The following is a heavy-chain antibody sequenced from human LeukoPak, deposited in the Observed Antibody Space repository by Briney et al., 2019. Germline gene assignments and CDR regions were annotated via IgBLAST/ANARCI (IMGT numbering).Heavy chain of an antibody. J-gene: IGHJ4*02. CDR3: ASGDSSGYYFVRY. CDR2: ISSASGTK. V-gene: IGHV3-48*04. D-gene: IGHD3-22*01. Sequence: GGSLRLSCAASGFTFSTYSMNWVRQAPGKGLEWFSYISSASGTKYYADSVRGRFTISRDNAKNSLYLQMNSLRAEDTAVYYCASGDSSGYYFVRYWGQGTLVTVSS. CDR1: GFTFSTYS.